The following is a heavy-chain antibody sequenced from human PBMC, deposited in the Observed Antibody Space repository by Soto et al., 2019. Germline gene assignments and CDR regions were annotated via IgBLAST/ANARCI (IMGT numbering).Heavy chain of an antibody. CDR2: INPNSGGT. CDR1: GYTFTGYY. Sequence: ASVKVSCKASGYTFTGYYMHWVRQAPGQGLEWMGWINPNSGGTNYAQKFQGRVTMTRDTSISTAYMELSSLRAEDTAVYYCAKDWGSGYYLPSCFDYWGQGTLVTVSS. J-gene: IGHJ4*02. CDR3: AKDWGSGYYLPSCFDY. D-gene: IGHD3-22*01. V-gene: IGHV1-2*02.